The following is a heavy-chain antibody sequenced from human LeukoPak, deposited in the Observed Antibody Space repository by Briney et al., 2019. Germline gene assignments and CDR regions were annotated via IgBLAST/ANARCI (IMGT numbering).Heavy chain of an antibody. CDR3: ARGATGYCSSPSCSLADWFDP. V-gene: IGHV1-69*05. D-gene: IGHD2-2*01. Sequence: SVKVSCKASGGTFSSYAISWVRQAPGQGLEWMGGIIPIFGTANYAQKFQGRVTITTDESTSTAYMELSSLRSEDTAVYYCARGATGYCSSPSCSLADWFDPWGQGTLVTVSS. CDR1: GGTFSSYA. J-gene: IGHJ5*02. CDR2: IIPIFGTA.